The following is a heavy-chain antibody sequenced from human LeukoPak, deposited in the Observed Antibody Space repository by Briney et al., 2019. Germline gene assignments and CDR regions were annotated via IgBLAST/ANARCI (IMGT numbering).Heavy chain of an antibody. Sequence: PGGSLRLSCAASGFTFSSYAMSWVRQAPGKGLEWVSAISGSGGSTYYADSVKGRFTIFRDNSKNTLYLQMNSLRAEDTAVYYCAKGTTYYYDSSGEWGQGTLVTVSS. J-gene: IGHJ4*02. CDR2: ISGSGGST. D-gene: IGHD3-22*01. CDR3: AKGTTYYYDSSGE. CDR1: GFTFSSYA. V-gene: IGHV3-23*01.